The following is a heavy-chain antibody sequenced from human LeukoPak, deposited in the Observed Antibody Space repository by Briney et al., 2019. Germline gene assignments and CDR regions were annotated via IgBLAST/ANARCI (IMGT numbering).Heavy chain of an antibody. D-gene: IGHD3-16*01. CDR1: GGSISGYY. J-gene: IGHJ5*02. V-gene: IGHV4-4*07. CDR3: ARGDYYDGGGRNWFDP. CDR2: IHTSGTT. Sequence: PSETLSLTCSVSGGSISGYYWSFIRQPAGKGLEWIGRIHTSGTTYYNPSLKSRVTMSVDTSKNQFSLRLTSVTAADPAVYYCARGDYYDGGGRNWFDPWGQGTLVTVSS.